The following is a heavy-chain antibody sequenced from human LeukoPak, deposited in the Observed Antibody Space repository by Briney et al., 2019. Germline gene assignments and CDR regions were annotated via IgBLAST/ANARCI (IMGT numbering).Heavy chain of an antibody. CDR3: ARLPPPSIAVAGAVDWFDP. J-gene: IGHJ5*02. V-gene: IGHV1-2*02. CDR1: GYTFTGYY. CDR2: INPNSGGT. Sequence: ASVKVSCKASGYTFTGYYMHWVRQAPGQGLEWMGWINPNSGGTNYAQKFQGRVTMTRDTSISTAYMELNRLRSDDTAVYYCARLPPPSIAVAGAVDWFDPWGQGTLVTVSS. D-gene: IGHD6-19*01.